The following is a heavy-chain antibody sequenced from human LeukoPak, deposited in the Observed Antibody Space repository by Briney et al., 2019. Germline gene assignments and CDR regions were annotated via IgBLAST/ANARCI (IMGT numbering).Heavy chain of an antibody. CDR1: GYTFTDYY. D-gene: IGHD6-19*01. V-gene: IGHV1-2*02. CDR2: INPNSGGT. J-gene: IGHJ4*02. Sequence: EASVTVSLMASGYTFTDYYMHWVRQAPGQGGEGMGWINPNSGGTNYAQKFQGRVTITTDTCISTAYMELSRLRSDDTSVYVCARGYIAVECFDYWGQGTLVTVSS. CDR3: ARGYIAVECFDY.